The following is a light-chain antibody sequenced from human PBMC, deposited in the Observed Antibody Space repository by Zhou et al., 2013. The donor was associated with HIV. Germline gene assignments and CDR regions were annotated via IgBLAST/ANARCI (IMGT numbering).Light chain of an antibody. J-gene: IGKJ1*01. CDR2: WAS. Sequence: DIVMTQSPDSLAVSLGERATINCKSSQSVLYSSNNKNYLAWYQQKPGQPPKLLIYWASTRESGVPDRFSGSGSGTDFTLTISSLQAEDVAVYYCQQYYSTLWTFGQGTKVKSN. V-gene: IGKV4-1*01. CDR1: QSVLYSSNNKNY. CDR3: QQYYSTLWT.